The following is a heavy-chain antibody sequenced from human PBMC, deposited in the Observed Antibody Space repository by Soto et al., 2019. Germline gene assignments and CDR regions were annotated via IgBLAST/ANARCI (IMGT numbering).Heavy chain of an antibody. CDR1: GDSVTSHY. CDR3: ARGPVLTGYSFDH. Sequence: SETLSLTCSFSGDSVTSHYLTWIRQSPEKGLEWIGYMHYTGFSHYNPSLKSRVTMSVDTSKNQLSLHLSSVTVADTAVYYCARGPVLTGYSFDHWGQGVLVTVSS. CDR2: MHYTGFS. V-gene: IGHV4-59*02. D-gene: IGHD6-13*01. J-gene: IGHJ4*02.